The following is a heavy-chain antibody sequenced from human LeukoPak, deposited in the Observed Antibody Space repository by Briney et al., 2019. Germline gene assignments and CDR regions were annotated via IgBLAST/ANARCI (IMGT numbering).Heavy chain of an antibody. V-gene: IGHV3-9*01. Sequence: SLRLSCAASGFTFDDYAMHWVRQAPGKGLEWVSGISWNSGSIGYADSVKGRFTISRDNAKNSLYLQMNSLRAEDTALYYCAKGVSHLFHDAFDIWGQGTMVTVSS. CDR1: GFTFDDYA. CDR2: ISWNSGSI. J-gene: IGHJ3*02. CDR3: AKGVSHLFHDAFDI.